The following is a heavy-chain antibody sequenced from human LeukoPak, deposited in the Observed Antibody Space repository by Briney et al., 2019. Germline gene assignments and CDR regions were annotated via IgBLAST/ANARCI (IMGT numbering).Heavy chain of an antibody. CDR3: ARGTMVRGVDDFDY. J-gene: IGHJ4*02. Sequence: ASVKVSCKASGGTFSSYAISWARQAPGQGPEWMGRIIPILGIANYAQKFQGRVTITADKSTSTAYMELSSLRSEDTAVYYCARGTMVRGVDDFDYWGQGTLVTVSS. CDR1: GGTFSSYA. V-gene: IGHV1-69*04. D-gene: IGHD3-10*01. CDR2: IIPILGIA.